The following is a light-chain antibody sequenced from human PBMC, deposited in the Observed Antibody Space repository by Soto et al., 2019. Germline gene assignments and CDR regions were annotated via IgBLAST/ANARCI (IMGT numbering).Light chain of an antibody. Sequence: DIQMTQSPSSLSASVGDRVTITCRASQGISNYLAWYHQKPGKVPKLLIYAASTLQSGVPSRFSGSGSGTDFTLTISTLQPEDVATYYCQKYNSAHWTFGQGTKVDIK. J-gene: IGKJ1*01. V-gene: IGKV1-27*01. CDR1: QGISNY. CDR3: QKYNSAHWT. CDR2: AAS.